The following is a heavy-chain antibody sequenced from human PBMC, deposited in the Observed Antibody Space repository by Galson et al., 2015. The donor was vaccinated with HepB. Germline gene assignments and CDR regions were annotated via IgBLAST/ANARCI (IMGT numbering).Heavy chain of an antibody. D-gene: IGHD3-22*01. J-gene: IGHJ5*02. Sequence: SETLSLTCTVSGGSISTSSYYWGWIRQPPGKGLGWIGSNYFSGSTYYNPSLGSRVTISLDTSKNQFSLKLSSVTAADTAVYYCARLSDYYDSSVYNPWGQGTLVTVSS. CDR1: GGSISTSSYY. CDR3: ARLSDYYDSSVYNP. V-gene: IGHV4-39*01. CDR2: NYFSGST.